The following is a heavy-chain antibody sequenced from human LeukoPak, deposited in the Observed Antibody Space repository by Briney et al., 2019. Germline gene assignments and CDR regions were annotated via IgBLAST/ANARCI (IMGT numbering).Heavy chain of an antibody. J-gene: IGHJ6*04. V-gene: IGHV1-8*02. Sequence: ASVKVSCKASGYTFSSYGINWVRQAPGQGLEWMGWMNPNSGNTGYAQKFQGRVTMTRNTSISTAYMELSSLRSEDTAVYYCARGLEMATIRYGMDVWGKGTTVTISP. D-gene: IGHD5-24*01. CDR3: ARGLEMATIRYGMDV. CDR2: MNPNSGNT. CDR1: GYTFSSYG.